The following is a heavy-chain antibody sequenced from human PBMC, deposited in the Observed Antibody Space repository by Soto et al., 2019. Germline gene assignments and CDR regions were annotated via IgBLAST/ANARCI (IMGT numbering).Heavy chain of an antibody. CDR3: ARVPYYYDSSGYTAGYFEYGMDV. CDR1: GDSVSSNSAA. J-gene: IGHJ6*02. V-gene: IGHV6-1*01. Sequence: SQTLSLTCAISGDSVSSNSAAWNWIRQSPSRVLEWLGRSYYRSKWYNDYAVSVKSRITNNPDTSKNQFSLQLNTVTPEDTAVYYCARVPYYYDSSGYTAGYFEYGMDVWGQGTTVTVSS. D-gene: IGHD3-22*01. CDR2: SYYRSKWYN.